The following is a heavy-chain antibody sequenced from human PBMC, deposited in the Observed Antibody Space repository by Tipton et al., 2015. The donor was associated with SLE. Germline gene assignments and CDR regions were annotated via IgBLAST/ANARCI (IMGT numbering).Heavy chain of an antibody. CDR1: GGSVSSYY. V-gene: IGHV4-59*02. CDR2: IYYSGST. Sequence: TLSLTCTVSGGSVSSYYWSWIRQPPGKGLEWIGYIYYSGSTNYNPSLKSRVTISVDTSKNQFSLKLSSVTAADTAVYYCAITGTTEYWGQGTLVTVSS. J-gene: IGHJ4*02. CDR3: AITGTTEY. D-gene: IGHD1-7*01.